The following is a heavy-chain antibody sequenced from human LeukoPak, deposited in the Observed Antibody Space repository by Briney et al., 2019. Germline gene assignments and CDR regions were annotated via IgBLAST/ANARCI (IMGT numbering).Heavy chain of an antibody. CDR1: GFTFSSYW. CDR2: IKQDGSVK. J-gene: IGHJ4*02. CDR3: TSRSETGYLCSSTSCYTTVWAGHDY. Sequence: PGGSLRLSCAASGFTFSSYWMSWVRQAPGKGLEWVANIKQDGSVKYYVDSVTGRFTISRDNAKNSLYLQMNSLKTEDTAVYYCTSRSETGYLCSSTSCYTTVWAGHDYWGQGTLVTVSS. V-gene: IGHV3-7*03. D-gene: IGHD2-2*02.